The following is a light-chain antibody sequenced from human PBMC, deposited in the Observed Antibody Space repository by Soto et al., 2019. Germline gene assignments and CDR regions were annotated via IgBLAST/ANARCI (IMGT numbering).Light chain of an antibody. J-gene: IGKJ1*01. V-gene: IGKV3-20*01. CDR2: STS. Sequence: EIVLTQSPATLSLSPGERATLSCRASQRITSTYLAWYQQSPGQIPRLLIYSTSSRTGGVPDRFSGSGSGTDFTLTISRLEPEDFAVYYCQQYGGSTGTFGQGTKV. CDR3: QQYGGSTGT. CDR1: QRITSTY.